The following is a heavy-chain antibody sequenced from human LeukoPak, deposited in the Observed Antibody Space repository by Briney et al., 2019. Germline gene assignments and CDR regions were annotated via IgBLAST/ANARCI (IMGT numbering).Heavy chain of an antibody. CDR2: IKQDGSEK. D-gene: IGHD3-10*01. CDR3: AREDAAWFGESQYYFDY. J-gene: IGHJ4*02. CDR1: GFTFSSYW. Sequence: GGSLRLSCAASGFTFSSYWMSWVRQAPGKGLEWVANIKQDGSEKYYVDSVKGRFTISRDNAKNSLYLQMNSLRAEDTAVYYFAREDAAWFGESQYYFDYWGQGTLVTVSS. V-gene: IGHV3-7*03.